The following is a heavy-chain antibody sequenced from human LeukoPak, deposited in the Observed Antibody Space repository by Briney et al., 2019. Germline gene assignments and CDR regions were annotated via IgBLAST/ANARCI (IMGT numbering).Heavy chain of an antibody. CDR3: ARDQGGTGSWYEGEGY. J-gene: IGHJ4*02. V-gene: IGHV3-20*04. CDR1: GFSFDDYG. Sequence: GGSLRLSCAASGFSFDDYGTSWVRQAPREGLEWVSGINGNGGRTGYVDSVKGRFTISRDNAKNSLYLQMNSLRDEDTDLYYCARDQGGTGSWYEGEGYWGQGTLVTVSS. D-gene: IGHD6-13*01. CDR2: INGNGGRT.